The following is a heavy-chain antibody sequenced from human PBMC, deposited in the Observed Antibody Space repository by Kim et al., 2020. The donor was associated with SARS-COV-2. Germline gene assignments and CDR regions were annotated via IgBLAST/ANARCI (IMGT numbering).Heavy chain of an antibody. D-gene: IGHD1-26*01. CDR3: ARQLGGGSPDY. Sequence: TRYSPSFQGQVTISADKSISTAYLQWSSLKASDTAMYYCARQLGGGSPDYWGQGALVTVSS. J-gene: IGHJ4*02. CDR2: T. V-gene: IGHV5-51*01.